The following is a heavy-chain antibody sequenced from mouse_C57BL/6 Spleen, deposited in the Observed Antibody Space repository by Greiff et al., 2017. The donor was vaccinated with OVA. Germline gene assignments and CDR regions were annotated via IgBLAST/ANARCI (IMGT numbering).Heavy chain of an antibody. V-gene: IGHV1-50*01. CDR2: IDPSDSYT. J-gene: IGHJ1*03. CDR1: GYTFTSYW. CDR3: ARAYYDGSSPYWYFDV. Sequence: QVQLQQPGAELVKPGASVKLSCKASGYTFTSYWMQWVKQRPGQGLEWIGEIDPSDSYTNYNQKFKGKATLTVDTSSSTAYMQLSSLTSEDSAVYYCARAYYDGSSPYWYFDVWGTGTTVTVSS. D-gene: IGHD1-1*01.